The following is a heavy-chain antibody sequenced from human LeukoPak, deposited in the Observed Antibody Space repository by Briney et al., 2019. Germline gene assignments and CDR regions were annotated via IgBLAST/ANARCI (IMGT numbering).Heavy chain of an antibody. Sequence: SETLSLTCTVSGGSISSYYWSWIRQPAGKGLEWIGRIYTSGSTNYNPSLKSRVTMSVDTSKNQFSLKLSSVTAADTAVYYCARDTDYYDSSGSPGMDVWGQGTLVTVSS. V-gene: IGHV4-4*07. CDR3: ARDTDYYDSSGSPGMDV. CDR2: IYTSGST. J-gene: IGHJ4*02. CDR1: GGSISSYY. D-gene: IGHD3-22*01.